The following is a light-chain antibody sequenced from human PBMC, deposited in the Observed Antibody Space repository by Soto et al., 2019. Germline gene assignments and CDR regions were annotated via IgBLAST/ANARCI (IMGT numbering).Light chain of an antibody. CDR3: SSYTNSITRVV. CDR2: DVT. CDR1: SSDVGGYNY. Sequence: QSALTQPASVSESPGQSITISCTGTSSDVGGYNYVSWYQQHPGKAPKLMIYDVTYRPSGVSNRFSGSKSGNTASLTISGLQAEDEADYYCSSYTNSITRVVFGGGTQLTVL. J-gene: IGLJ2*01. V-gene: IGLV2-14*03.